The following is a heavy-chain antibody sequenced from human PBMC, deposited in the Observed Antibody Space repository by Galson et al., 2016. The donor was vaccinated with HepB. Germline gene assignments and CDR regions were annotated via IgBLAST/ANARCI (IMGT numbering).Heavy chain of an antibody. CDR3: ADVGARIDY. V-gene: IGHV3-72*01. Sequence: SLRLSCAASGFTFSDHIMDWVRQAPGKGLEWVGRVRRAVNSYSTEYAASVKGRFIISRDDSKNSLYLQMNSLKTEDTAAYYCADVGARIDYWGQGTLVTVSS. CDR1: GFTFSDHI. D-gene: IGHD1-26*01. CDR2: VRRAVNSYST. J-gene: IGHJ4*02.